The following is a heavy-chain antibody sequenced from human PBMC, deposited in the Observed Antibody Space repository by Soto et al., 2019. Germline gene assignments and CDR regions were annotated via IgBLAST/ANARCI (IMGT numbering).Heavy chain of an antibody. CDR1: GYTFTSYG. D-gene: IGHD4-17*01. CDR3: ASDRGDYDYYYDYGMDV. Sequence: ASVKVSCKASGYTFTSYGISWVRQAPGQGLEWMGWISAYNGNTNYAQKLQGRVTMTTDTSTSTAYMELRSLRSDDTAVYYCASDRGDYDYYYDYGMDVWGQGTTVTVCS. V-gene: IGHV1-18*01. J-gene: IGHJ6*02. CDR2: ISAYNGNT.